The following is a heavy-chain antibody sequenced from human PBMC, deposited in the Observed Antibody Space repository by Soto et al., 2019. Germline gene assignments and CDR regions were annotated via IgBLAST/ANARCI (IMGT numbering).Heavy chain of an antibody. CDR1: GYTFTSYD. D-gene: IGHD4-17*01. CDR3: ATGRFYGDYYYYYMDV. V-gene: IGHV1-8*01. Sequence: SVKVSCKASGYTFTSYDINWVRQATGQGLEWMGWMNPNSGNTGYAQKFQGRVTMTRNTSISTAYMELSSLRSEDTAVYYCATGRFYGDYYYYYMDVWGKGTTVTVSS. CDR2: MNPNSGNT. J-gene: IGHJ6*03.